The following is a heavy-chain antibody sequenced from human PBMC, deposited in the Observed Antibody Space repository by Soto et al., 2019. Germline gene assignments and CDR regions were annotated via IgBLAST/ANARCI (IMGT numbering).Heavy chain of an antibody. CDR3: ARRRPDSSGANVGVVDY. CDR1: GYSFTSYW. V-gene: IGHV5-51*01. D-gene: IGHD3-22*01. CDR2: IYPGDSDT. J-gene: IGHJ4*02. Sequence: GESLKICCKGSGYSFTSYWIGWVRQMPGKGLEWMGIIYPGDSDTRYSPSFQGQVTISADKSISTAYLQWSSLKASDTAMYYCARRRPDSSGANVGVVDYWGQGTLVTVSS.